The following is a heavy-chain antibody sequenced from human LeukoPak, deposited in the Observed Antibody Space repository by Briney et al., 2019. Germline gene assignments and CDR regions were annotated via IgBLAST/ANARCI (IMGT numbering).Heavy chain of an antibody. CDR2: VYYSGST. D-gene: IGHD1/OR15-1a*01. Sequence: SETLSLTCTVTGGSIRGYYWSWIRQPPGKGLEWIGYVYYSGSTNYNPSLKSRVTISVDTSKNHFSLKLSSVTAADTAVYSCARSIIGTRSKFDYWGQGTLVTVSS. CDR1: GGSIRGYY. J-gene: IGHJ4*02. V-gene: IGHV4-59*08. CDR3: ARSIIGTRSKFDY.